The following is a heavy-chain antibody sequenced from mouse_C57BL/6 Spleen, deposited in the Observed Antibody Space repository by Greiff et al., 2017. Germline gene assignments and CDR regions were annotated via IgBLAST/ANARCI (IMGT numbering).Heavy chain of an antibody. CDR3: AREGYDYPWYFDV. CDR1: GFTFSSYA. D-gene: IGHD2-4*01. Sequence: EVQGVESGGGLVKPGGSLKLSCAASGFTFSSYAMSWVRQTPEKRLEWVATISDGGSYTYYPDNVKGRFTISRDNAKNNLYLQMSHLKSEDTAMYYCAREGYDYPWYFDVWGTGTTVTVSS. J-gene: IGHJ1*03. CDR2: ISDGGSYT. V-gene: IGHV5-4*01.